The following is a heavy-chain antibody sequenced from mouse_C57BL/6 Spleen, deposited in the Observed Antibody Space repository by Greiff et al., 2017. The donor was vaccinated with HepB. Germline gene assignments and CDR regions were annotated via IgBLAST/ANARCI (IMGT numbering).Heavy chain of an antibody. CDR1: GYTFTDYE. CDR2: IDPETGGT. Sequence: VQLQQSGAELVRPGASVTLSCKASGYTFTDYEMHWVKQTPVHGLEWIGAIDPETGGTAYNQKFKGKAILTADKSSSTAYMELRSLTSEDSAVYYCTKEWVIYWYIDDWGTGTTVTVSS. V-gene: IGHV1-15*01. J-gene: IGHJ1*03. CDR3: TKEWVIYWYIDD.